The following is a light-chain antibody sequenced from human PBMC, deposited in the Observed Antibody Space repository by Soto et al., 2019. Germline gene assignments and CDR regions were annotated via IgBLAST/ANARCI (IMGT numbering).Light chain of an antibody. J-gene: IGKJ4*01. CDR2: DAS. V-gene: IGKV3-11*01. CDR3: QHRSNWLA. Sequence: EIVLTQSPATLSLSPGERATLSCRASQSVSTYLAWYQQKPGQAPRLLIYDASNRATGIPARFSGSGSGTDFPLTISRLEPEDLAVYYCQHRSNWLAFGGGTKVEIK. CDR1: QSVSTY.